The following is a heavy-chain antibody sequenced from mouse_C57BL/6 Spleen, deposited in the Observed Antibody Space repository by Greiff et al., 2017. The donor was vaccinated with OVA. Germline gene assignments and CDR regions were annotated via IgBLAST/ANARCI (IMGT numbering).Heavy chain of an antibody. Sequence: EVKLVESGGGLVQPGGSLSLSCAASGFTFTDYYMSWVRQPPGKALEWLGFIRNKANGYTTEYSASVKGRFTISRDNSQSILYLQMNALRAEDSATYYCARYKEYYFDYWGQGTTLTVSS. V-gene: IGHV7-3*01. CDR1: GFTFTDYY. J-gene: IGHJ2*01. CDR3: ARYKEYYFDY. CDR2: IRNKANGYTT.